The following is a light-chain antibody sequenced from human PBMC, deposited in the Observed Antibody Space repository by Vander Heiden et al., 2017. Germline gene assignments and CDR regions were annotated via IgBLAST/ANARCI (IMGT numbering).Light chain of an antibody. CDR2: WAS. J-gene: IGKJ1*01. V-gene: IGKV4-1*01. Sequence: DTLLSHTPHSLALSLGERATINCKSSQSVLSSPNNKNYLAWFQQKPGQPPKLLIYWASTRQSGVPDRFSGSGSGTDFTLTISRLQAEDVAVYFCHQYSSTPRTFGQGTKVEIK. CDR1: QSVLSSPNNKNY. CDR3: HQYSSTPRT.